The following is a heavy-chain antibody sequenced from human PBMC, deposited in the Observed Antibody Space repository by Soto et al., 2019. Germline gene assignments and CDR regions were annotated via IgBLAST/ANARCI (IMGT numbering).Heavy chain of an antibody. CDR3: ARGSRSDFWSGYYPGEWFDP. Sequence: PGGSLRLSCAASGFTFSSYAMSWVRQAPGKGLEWVSAISGSGGSTYYADSVKGRFTISRDNSKNTLYLQMNSLRAEDTAVYYCARGSRSDFWSGYYPGEWFDPWGQGTLVTVSS. D-gene: IGHD3-3*01. CDR1: GFTFSSYA. CDR2: ISGSGGST. J-gene: IGHJ5*02. V-gene: IGHV3-23*01.